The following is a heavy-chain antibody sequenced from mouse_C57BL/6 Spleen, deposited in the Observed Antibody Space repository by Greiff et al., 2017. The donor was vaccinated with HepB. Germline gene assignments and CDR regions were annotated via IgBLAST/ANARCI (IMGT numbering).Heavy chain of an antibody. CDR1: GYAFTNYL. CDR2: INSGSGGT. J-gene: IGHJ2*01. V-gene: IGHV1-54*01. CDR3: ARRLGQVYYFDY. Sequence: QVQLQQSGAELVRPGTSVKVSCKASGYAFTNYLIEWVKQRPGQGLEWIGVINSGSGGTNYNEKLKGKATLTADKSSSTAYMQLSSLTSEDSAVYFCARRLGQVYYFDYWGQGTTLTVSS. D-gene: IGHD4-1*01.